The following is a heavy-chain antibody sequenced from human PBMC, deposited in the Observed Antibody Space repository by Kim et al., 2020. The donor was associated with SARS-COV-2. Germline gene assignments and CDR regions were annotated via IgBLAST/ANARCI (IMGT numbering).Heavy chain of an antibody. J-gene: IGHJ4*02. V-gene: IGHV3-15*01. CDR2: IKSKTDGGTT. CDR1: GFTFSNAW. CDR3: TTGPLRFLEWLFPVVDY. Sequence: GGSLRLSCAASGFTFSNAWMSWVRQAPGKGLEWVGRIKSKTDGGTTDYAAPVKGRFTISRDDSKNTLYLQMNSLKTEDTAVYYCTTGPLRFLEWLFPVVDYWGQGTLVTVSS. D-gene: IGHD3-3*01.